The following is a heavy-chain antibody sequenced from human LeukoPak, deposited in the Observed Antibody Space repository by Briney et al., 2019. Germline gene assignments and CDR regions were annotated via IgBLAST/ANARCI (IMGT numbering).Heavy chain of an antibody. J-gene: IGHJ4*02. Sequence: GASVKVSCKVSGYTLTELSMHWVRQAPGKGLEWMGGFDPEDGETIYAQKFQGRVTMTEDTSTDTAYMELSSLRSEDTAVYYCATDPKTYYYDSSGYYYHYWGQGTLVTVSS. V-gene: IGHV1-24*01. CDR1: GYTLTELS. CDR3: ATDPKTYYYDSSGYYYHY. D-gene: IGHD3-22*01. CDR2: FDPEDGET.